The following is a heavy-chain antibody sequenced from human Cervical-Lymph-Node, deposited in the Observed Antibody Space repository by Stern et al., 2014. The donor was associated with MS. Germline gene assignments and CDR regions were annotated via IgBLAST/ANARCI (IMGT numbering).Heavy chain of an antibody. CDR2: IYPEDSDT. J-gene: IGHJ3*02. CDR1: GYSFSNFW. D-gene: IGHD3-22*01. Sequence: EVQLVQSGAEVKKPGESLKISCKPSGYSFSNFWIGWVRPKPGKGLEWMGIIYPEDSDTTYSPSFQGHVTISADESISTAYLQWRSLKASDTAMYYCVRRRDSDSYDTFDIWGQGTMLIVSS. V-gene: IGHV5-51*01. CDR3: VRRRDSDSYDTFDI.